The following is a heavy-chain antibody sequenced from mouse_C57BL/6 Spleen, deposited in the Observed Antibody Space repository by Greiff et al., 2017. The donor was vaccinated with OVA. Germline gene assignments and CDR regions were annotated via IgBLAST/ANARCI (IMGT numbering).Heavy chain of an antibody. Sequence: QVQLQQPGAELVKPGASVKLSCKASGYTFTSYWMQWVKQGPGQGLEWIGEIDPSDSYTNYNQKFKGKATLTVDTSSSTAYMQLSSLTSEDSAVYYCARGRGTDAYWGQGTLVTVSA. CDR3: ARGRGTDAY. CDR1: GYTFTSYW. V-gene: IGHV1-50*01. J-gene: IGHJ3*01. CDR2: IDPSDSYT. D-gene: IGHD2-14*01.